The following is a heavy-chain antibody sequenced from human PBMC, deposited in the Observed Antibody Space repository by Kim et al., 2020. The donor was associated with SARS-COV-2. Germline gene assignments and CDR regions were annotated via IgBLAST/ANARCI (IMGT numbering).Heavy chain of an antibody. CDR2: INHSGST. CDR3: ARGRIAAGFDY. V-gene: IGHV4-34*01. CDR1: GGSFSGYY. J-gene: IGHJ4*02. Sequence: SETLSLTCAVYGGSFSGYYWSWIRQPPGKGLEWIGEINHSGSTNYNPSLKSRVTISVDTSKNQFSLKLSSVTAADTAVYYCARGRIAAGFDYWGQGTLVT. D-gene: IGHD6-13*01.